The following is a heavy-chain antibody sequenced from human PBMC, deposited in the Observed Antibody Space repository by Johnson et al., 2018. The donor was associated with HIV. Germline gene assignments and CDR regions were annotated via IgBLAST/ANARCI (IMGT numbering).Heavy chain of an antibody. CDR1: EFIFSGYA. J-gene: IGHJ3*02. CDR3: ASNPRWTYDGFYI. CDR2: ISASGVTK. D-gene: IGHD3/OR15-3a*01. Sequence: EQLVESGGGLVQPGGSLRLSCAASEFIFSGYAMTWVRQAPGKGLEWVSGISASGVTKDYADSVKGRFTISRDNSKNTLYLQMNNLRVEDTAVYYCASNPRWTYDGFYIWGQGTMVTVSS. V-gene: IGHV3-23*04.